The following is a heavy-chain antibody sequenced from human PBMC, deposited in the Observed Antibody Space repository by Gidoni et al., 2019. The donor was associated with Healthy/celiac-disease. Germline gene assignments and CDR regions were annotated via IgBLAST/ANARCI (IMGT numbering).Heavy chain of an antibody. CDR3: ARDQGIAAAGHFDY. D-gene: IGHD6-13*01. Sequence: EVQLVESGGGLVQPGGSLRLSCAASGFTFSSYSMNWVRQAPGKGLEWVSYISSSSSTIYYADSVKGRFTISRDNAKNSLYLQMNSLRAEDTAVYYCARDQGIAAAGHFDYWGQGTLVTVSS. CDR1: GFTFSSYS. CDR2: ISSSSSTI. V-gene: IGHV3-48*01. J-gene: IGHJ4*02.